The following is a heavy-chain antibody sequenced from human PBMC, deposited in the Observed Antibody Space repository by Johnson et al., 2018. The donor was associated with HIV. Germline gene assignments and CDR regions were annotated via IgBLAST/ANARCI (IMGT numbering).Heavy chain of an antibody. D-gene: IGHD6-6*01. Sequence: VQLVESGGGVVQPGRSLRLSCAASGFTFSSYAMHWVRQAPGKGLEWVFGINWNGIRTTYADSVKGRFSISRDNAKNSLYLQMNSLRAEDTALYYCAKGGQLDAFDIWGQGTMVTVSS. V-gene: IGHV3-20*04. J-gene: IGHJ3*02. CDR2: INWNGIRT. CDR1: GFTFSSYA. CDR3: AKGGQLDAFDI.